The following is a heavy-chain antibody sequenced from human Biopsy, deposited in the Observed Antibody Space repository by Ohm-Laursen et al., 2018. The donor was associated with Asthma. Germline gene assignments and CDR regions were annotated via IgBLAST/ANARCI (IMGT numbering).Heavy chain of an antibody. CDR1: GFTFRNFA. J-gene: IGHJ5*02. CDR3: AKDSGYFGLGSYFRDNFFDP. D-gene: IGHD3-10*01. Sequence: SLRLSCAASGFTFRNFAMHWVRQAPGKGLEWVALISDDGSDRDCSYSVRGRFTISRDNSKNTLYLQMNTLRPEDTAVYYCAKDSGYFGLGSYFRDNFFDPWGQGTLVTVSS. CDR2: ISDDGSDR. V-gene: IGHV3-30*04.